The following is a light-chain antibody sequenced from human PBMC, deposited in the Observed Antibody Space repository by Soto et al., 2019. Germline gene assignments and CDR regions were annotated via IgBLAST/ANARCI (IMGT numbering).Light chain of an antibody. CDR2: CAS. J-gene: IGKJ4*01. CDR1: QSVSGNY. CDR3: QQYGCFTLIT. V-gene: IGKV3-20*01. Sequence: EIVLTQSPGTLSLSPGERATLSCRASQSVSGNYLAWYQQKPGQAPRLLISCASSRATGIPERISGSGSGTDFTLTNSRLEHEDFAVCYCQQYGCFTLITFGGGTKVKIK.